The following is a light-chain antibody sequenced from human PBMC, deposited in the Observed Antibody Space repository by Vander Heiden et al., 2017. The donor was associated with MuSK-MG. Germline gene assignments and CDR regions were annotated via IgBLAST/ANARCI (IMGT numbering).Light chain of an antibody. Sequence: SYVLTQPPSLSVAPGKPARTTCGGKNIGSKSVHWYQQKPGQAPVLVIYYDSDRPSGIPERFSGSNSGNTATLTIGRVEAGDEADYYCQVWDSSRDHVVFGGGTKLTVL. CDR3: QVWDSSRDHVV. CDR2: YDS. V-gene: IGLV3-21*04. J-gene: IGLJ2*01. CDR1: NIGSKS.